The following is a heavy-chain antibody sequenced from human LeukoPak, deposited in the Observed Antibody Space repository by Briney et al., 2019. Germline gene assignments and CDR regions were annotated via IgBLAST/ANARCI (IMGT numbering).Heavy chain of an antibody. V-gene: IGHV4-34*01. Sequence: PSETLSLTCAVYGGSFSGYYWSWIRQPPGKGLEWIGEINHSGSTNYNPSLKSRVTTSVDTSKNQFSLKLSSVTAADTAVYYCASRRYYYYYMDVWGKGTTVTVSS. CDR1: GGSFSGYY. J-gene: IGHJ6*03. CDR3: ASRRYYYYYMDV. CDR2: INHSGST.